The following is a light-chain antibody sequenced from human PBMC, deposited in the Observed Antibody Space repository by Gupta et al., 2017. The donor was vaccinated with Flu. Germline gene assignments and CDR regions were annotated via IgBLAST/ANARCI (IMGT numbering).Light chain of an antibody. Sequence: RVTISCSGSSSNIGSNTVNWYQQLPGTAPKLLIYSNNQRPSGVPGRFSGSKSGTSASLAISGLQSEDEADYYCAAWDDSLNGWVFGGGTKLTVL. J-gene: IGLJ3*02. CDR1: SSNIGSNT. CDR2: SNN. CDR3: AAWDDSLNGWV. V-gene: IGLV1-44*01.